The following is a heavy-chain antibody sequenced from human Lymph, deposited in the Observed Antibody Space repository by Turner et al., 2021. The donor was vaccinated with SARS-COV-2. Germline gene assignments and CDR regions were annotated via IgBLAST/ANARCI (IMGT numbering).Heavy chain of an antibody. Sequence: EVQLLESGGGLVQPGGSLRLSCAASGCTFYNYAMSWVRQAPGKGLEWVSTISGSGGSTYYADSVKGRFIISRDNSKNTLYLQMNSLRAEDTAVYYCANLYPTVSWEFPYGMDVWGQGTTVTVSS. V-gene: IGHV3-23*01. D-gene: IGHD3-16*01. J-gene: IGHJ6*02. CDR3: ANLYPTVSWEFPYGMDV. CDR2: ISGSGGST. CDR1: GCTFYNYA.